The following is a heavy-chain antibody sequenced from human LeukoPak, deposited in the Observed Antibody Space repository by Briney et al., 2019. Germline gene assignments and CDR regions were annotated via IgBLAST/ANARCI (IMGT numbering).Heavy chain of an antibody. J-gene: IGHJ4*02. D-gene: IGHD6-13*01. Sequence: SVKVSCKAYGYTFTSNYIHWVRQAPGQGLEWMGTINPSGGSTTFAQKLQGRVTLTRDTSTRTLYMELSSLESGETAVDFWAGAVAAGRRFDYWGQGTLAIVSS. CDR1: GYTFTSNY. CDR2: INPSGGST. CDR3: AGAVAAGRRFDY. V-gene: IGHV1-46*01.